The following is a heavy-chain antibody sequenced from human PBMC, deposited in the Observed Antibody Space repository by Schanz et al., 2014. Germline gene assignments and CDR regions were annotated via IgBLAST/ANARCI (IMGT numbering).Heavy chain of an antibody. V-gene: IGHV3-64*04. CDR3: ARWFLIRGVILDS. J-gene: IGHJ4*02. Sequence: VQLVESGGGLVKPGGSLRLSCSASGFTFSTFAMHWVRQAPGKGLEYISAISNNGDSTYYADSVKGRFTISRDNSRDTVYLQMNSLRADDTAMYYCARWFLIRGVILDSWGQGTLVTVSS. CDR2: ISNNGDST. D-gene: IGHD3-10*01. CDR1: GFTFSTFA.